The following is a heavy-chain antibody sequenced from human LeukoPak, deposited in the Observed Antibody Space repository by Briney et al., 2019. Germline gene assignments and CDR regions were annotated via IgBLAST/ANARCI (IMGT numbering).Heavy chain of an antibody. D-gene: IGHD2-15*01. CDR3: ARGWPIL. CDR2: IYYTGGT. J-gene: IGHJ4*02. V-gene: IGHV4-31*03. CDR1: GGSISSGGYY. Sequence: SETLSLTCTVSGGSISSGGYYWSWICQLPGKGLEWIGHIYYTGGTYYNPSLQSRVTISVDTSKNQFSLKLDSMTAADTAVYYCARGWPILWGQGTLVTVSS.